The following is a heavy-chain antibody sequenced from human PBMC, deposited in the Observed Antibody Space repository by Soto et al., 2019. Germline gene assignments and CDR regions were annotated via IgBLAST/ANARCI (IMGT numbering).Heavy chain of an antibody. D-gene: IGHD2-2*01. Sequence: QVQLVQSGAEVKKPGSSVKVSCKASGGTFSRYSITWVRQAPGHGLEWIGRIIPIFGIASYAQKFQGRVTITADESPSTAYMELSSLKSDDTAGYYCAGEDRDRETGLVPAAIDGMDVWGQGTTVTVSS. CDR3: AGEDRDRETGLVPAAIDGMDV. CDR1: GGTFSRYS. CDR2: IIPIFGIA. J-gene: IGHJ6*02. V-gene: IGHV1-69*08.